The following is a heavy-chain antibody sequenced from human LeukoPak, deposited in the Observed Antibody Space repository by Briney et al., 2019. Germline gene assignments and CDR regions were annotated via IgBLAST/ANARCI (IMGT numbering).Heavy chain of an antibody. Sequence: SETLSLTCTVSGGSISGYYWSWIRQPPGKGLEWIGYIYYSGSTNYNPSLKSRVTISVDTSKNQFSLKLSSVTAADTAVYYCARRGYSGHFDYWGQGTLVTVSS. CDR1: GGSISGYY. D-gene: IGHD5-12*01. CDR2: IYYSGST. J-gene: IGHJ4*02. V-gene: IGHV4-59*01. CDR3: ARRGYSGHFDY.